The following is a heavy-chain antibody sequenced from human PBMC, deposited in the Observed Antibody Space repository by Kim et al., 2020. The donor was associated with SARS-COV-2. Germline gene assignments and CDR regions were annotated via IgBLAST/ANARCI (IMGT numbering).Heavy chain of an antibody. J-gene: IGHJ4*02. Sequence: IFGTAKYAQKFQGRVTITADESTSTAYMELSSLRCEDTAVYYCARAGTDYWGQGTLVTVSS. CDR2: IFGTA. CDR3: ARAGTDY. V-gene: IGHV1-69*01. D-gene: IGHD6-13*01.